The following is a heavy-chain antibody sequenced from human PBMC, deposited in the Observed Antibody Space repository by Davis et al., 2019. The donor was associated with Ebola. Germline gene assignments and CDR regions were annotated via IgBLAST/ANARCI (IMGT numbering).Heavy chain of an antibody. Sequence: AASVKVSCKASGYTFTSYGISWVRQAPGQVLEWMGWISAYNGNTNYAQKLQGRVTMTTDTSTSTAYMELRSLRSDDTAVYYCARGVYGSGSHGPYYFDYWGQGTLVTVSS. CDR2: ISAYNGNT. CDR1: GYTFTSYG. V-gene: IGHV1-18*01. D-gene: IGHD3-10*01. J-gene: IGHJ4*02. CDR3: ARGVYGSGSHGPYYFDY.